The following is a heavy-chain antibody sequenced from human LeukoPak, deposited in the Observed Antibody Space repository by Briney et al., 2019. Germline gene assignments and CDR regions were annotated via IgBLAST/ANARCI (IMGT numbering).Heavy chain of an antibody. D-gene: IGHD3-10*01. V-gene: IGHV3-7*01. CDR3: AKDANYYGSGSYYAVDY. Sequence: PGGSLRLSCAASGFTFSSHWMSWVRQAPGKGLEWVANINEDGSDKYYVDSVKGRFTISRDNAKNSLYLQMNSLRAEDTAVYYCAKDANYYGSGSYYAVDYWGQGTLVTVSS. CDR2: INEDGSDK. CDR1: GFTFSSHW. J-gene: IGHJ4*02.